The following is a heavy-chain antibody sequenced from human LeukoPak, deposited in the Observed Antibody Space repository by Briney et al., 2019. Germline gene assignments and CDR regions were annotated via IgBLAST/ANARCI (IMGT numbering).Heavy chain of an antibody. Sequence: GGSLRLSCAASGFTFGNYAMKWVRQAPGKGLEWVSDISGSGGSTYYADSVKGRFTISRDNSKNTLYLQMNSLRAEDTAVYYCAKDQITMIVVVITTGAFDIWGQGTMVTVSS. D-gene: IGHD3-22*01. V-gene: IGHV3-23*01. J-gene: IGHJ3*02. CDR3: AKDQITMIVVVITTGAFDI. CDR2: ISGSGGST. CDR1: GFTFGNYA.